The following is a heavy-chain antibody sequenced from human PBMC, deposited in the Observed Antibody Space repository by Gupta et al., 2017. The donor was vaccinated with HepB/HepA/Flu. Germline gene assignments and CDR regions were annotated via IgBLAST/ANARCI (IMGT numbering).Heavy chain of an antibody. CDR2: IWYDGSYK. J-gene: IGHJ3*01. Sequence: QVQLVESGGGVAQSGRSLRLSCAASGFTFSSYGRYWVRQAPGKGLEWVAAIWYDGSYKYYVDAVKGRFIISRDNSKNTVYLQMNSLRVEDTAVYYCARTQTGTSAFDFWGQGTMVAVSS. CDR3: ARTQTGTSAFDF. D-gene: IGHD1-7*01. CDR1: GFTFSSYG. V-gene: IGHV3-33*01.